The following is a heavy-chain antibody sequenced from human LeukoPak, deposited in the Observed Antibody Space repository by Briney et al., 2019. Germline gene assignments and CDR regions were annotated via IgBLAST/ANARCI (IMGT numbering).Heavy chain of an antibody. D-gene: IGHD3-3*01. V-gene: IGHV1-2*02. J-gene: IGHJ3*02. CDR2: INPNSGGT. CDR1: GYTFTGYY. Sequence: ASVKVSCKASGYTFTGYYMHWVRQAPGQGLEWMGWINPNSGGTNYAQKFQGRVTMTRDTSISTAYMELSRLRSDDTAVYYCARDNGEFLEWLLSYAFDIWGQGTMVTVSS. CDR3: ARDNGEFLEWLLSYAFDI.